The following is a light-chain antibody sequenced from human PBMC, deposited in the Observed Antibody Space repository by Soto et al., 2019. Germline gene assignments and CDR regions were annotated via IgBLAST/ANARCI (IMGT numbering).Light chain of an antibody. V-gene: IGLV1-47*01. Sequence: QSVLTQPPSASGTPGQTVTISCSGSSSNIGSNYVYWYQQLPGTAPKLLIYKNNQRPSGVPDRFSGSKSGTSASLAISGLRSEDEADYYCAAWDDSLSGYVFGAGTKVTV. CDR3: AAWDDSLSGYV. CDR2: KNN. J-gene: IGLJ1*01. CDR1: SSNIGSNY.